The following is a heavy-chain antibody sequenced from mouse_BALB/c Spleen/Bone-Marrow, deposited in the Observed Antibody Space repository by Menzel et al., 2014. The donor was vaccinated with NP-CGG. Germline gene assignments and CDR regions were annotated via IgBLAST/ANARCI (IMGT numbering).Heavy chain of an antibody. D-gene: IGHD1-1*01. CDR3: TREGGSRAY. CDR1: GYSITSGYY. J-gene: IGHJ3*01. CDR2: ISYDGSN. Sequence: ESGPGLVKPSQSLSLTCSVTGYSITSGYYWNWIRQFPGNKLEWMGYISYDGSNNYNPSLKNRISITRDTSKNQLFLKLNSVTTEDTATYYCTREGGSRAYWGQGTLVTVSA. V-gene: IGHV3-6*02.